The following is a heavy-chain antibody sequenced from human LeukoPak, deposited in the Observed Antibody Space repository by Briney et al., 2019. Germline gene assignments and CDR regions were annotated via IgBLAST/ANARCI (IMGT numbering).Heavy chain of an antibody. V-gene: IGHV4-4*08. Sequence: SETLSLTCAVYGGSFSGYYWSWIRQPPGKGLEWIGRIYTSGSTNYNPSLKSRVTISVDTSKNQFSLKLSSVTAADTAVYYCARESAVAGLYYYYYMDVWGKGPTVTISS. CDR3: ARESAVAGLYYYYYMDV. CDR1: GGSFSGYY. J-gene: IGHJ6*03. CDR2: IYTSGST. D-gene: IGHD6-19*01.